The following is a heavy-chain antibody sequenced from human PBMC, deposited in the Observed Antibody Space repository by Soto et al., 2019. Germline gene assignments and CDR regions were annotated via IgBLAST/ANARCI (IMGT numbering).Heavy chain of an antibody. J-gene: IGHJ6*02. V-gene: IGHV3-21*01. CDR1: GFTFSSYS. CDR2: ISSSSSYI. D-gene: IGHD4-4*01. CDR3: ARLDDYSNYVTIRPTQYYYYGMDV. Sequence: GGSLRLSCAASGFTFSSYSMNWVRQAPGKGLEWVSSISSSSSYIYYANSVKGRFTISRDNAKNSLYLQMNSLRAEDTAVYYCARLDDYSNYVTIRPTQYYYYGMDVWGQGTTVTVSS.